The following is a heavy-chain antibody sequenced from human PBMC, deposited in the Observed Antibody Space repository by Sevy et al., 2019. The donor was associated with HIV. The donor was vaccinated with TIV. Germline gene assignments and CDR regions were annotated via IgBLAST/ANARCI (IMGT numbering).Heavy chain of an antibody. Sequence: GGSLRLSCVASGFTFSTYAMSWVRQAPGKGLEWVSAISGSGGGTYYADSVKGRFTISRDKSKNTLYLQLNSLRVEDTAVFYCAKGDSTFYGLDVWGQGTTVTVSS. D-gene: IGHD3-3*02. CDR1: GFTFSTYA. J-gene: IGHJ6*02. CDR3: AKGDSTFYGLDV. CDR2: ISGSGGGT. V-gene: IGHV3-23*01.